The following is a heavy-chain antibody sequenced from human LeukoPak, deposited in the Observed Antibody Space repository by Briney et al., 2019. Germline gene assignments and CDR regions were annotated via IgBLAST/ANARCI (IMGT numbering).Heavy chain of an antibody. D-gene: IGHD3-22*01. Sequence: SETLSLTCAVYGGSFSGYYWSWIRQPPGKGLEWIGYIYYSGSTNYNPSLKRRVTISVDTSKNQFSLKLSSVTAADTAVYYCARGADSSGYYSIFYFDYWGQGTLVTVSS. CDR3: ARGADSSGYYSIFYFDY. CDR2: IYYSGST. V-gene: IGHV4-59*01. CDR1: GGSFSGYY. J-gene: IGHJ4*02.